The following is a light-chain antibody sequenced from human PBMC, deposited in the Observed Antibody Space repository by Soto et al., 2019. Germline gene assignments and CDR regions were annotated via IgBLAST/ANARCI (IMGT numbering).Light chain of an antibody. CDR2: DAS. CDR1: QSVSSY. J-gene: IGKJ4*01. Sequence: DIALTQSPATLSFSPGERATLSCRASQSVSSYLAWYQQKPGQAPRLLIYDASNRATGIPARFSGSGSGTDFTLTISSLEPEDFAVYYCQQRSNWPLTFGGGTKVDIK. CDR3: QQRSNWPLT. V-gene: IGKV3-11*01.